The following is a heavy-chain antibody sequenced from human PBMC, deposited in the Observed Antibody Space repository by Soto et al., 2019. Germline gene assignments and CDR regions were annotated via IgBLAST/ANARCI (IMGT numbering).Heavy chain of an antibody. CDR3: ARGQEAGEAKYYFDY. CDR1: GFTFSSYG. V-gene: IGHV3-33*01. CDR2: IWYDGSNK. Sequence: QVQLVESGGGVVQPGRSLRLSCAASGFTFSSYGMHWVRQAPGKGLEWVAVIWYDGSNKYYADSVKGRFTISRDNSKNTLYLQMNSLRAEDTAVYYCARGQEAGEAKYYFDYWGQGTLVTVSS. J-gene: IGHJ4*02.